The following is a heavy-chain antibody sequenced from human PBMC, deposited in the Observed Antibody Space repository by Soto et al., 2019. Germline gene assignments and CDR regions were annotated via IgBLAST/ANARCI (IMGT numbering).Heavy chain of an antibody. J-gene: IGHJ4*02. CDR1: GYTFTSYG. CDR3: ATREGEGATLFDY. CDR2: ISAYNGTA. Sequence: ASVKVSCKASGYTFTSYGISWVRQAPGQGLEWMGWISAYNGTANYAQKFQGRVTITADESTSTAYMELSSLRSEDTAVYYCATREGEGATLFDYWGQGTLVTVSS. V-gene: IGHV1-18*01. D-gene: IGHD1-26*01.